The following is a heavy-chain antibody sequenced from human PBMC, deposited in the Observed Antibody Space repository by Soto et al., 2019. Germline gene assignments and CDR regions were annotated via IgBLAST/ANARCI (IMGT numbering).Heavy chain of an antibody. V-gene: IGHV3-13*01. Sequence: EVQLVESGGGLVQPGGSLRLSCAVSGFTFSSHDFHWVRQTARNGLEWVSAIGTAANTFYPDSVRGRFIISRDNARNSVYLQRSSLRVEDTAVYYCARGRCIGATCPYFDYWGQGLLVTVSS. CDR1: GFTFSSHD. CDR2: IGTAANT. CDR3: ARGRCIGATCPYFDY. J-gene: IGHJ4*02. D-gene: IGHD2-15*01.